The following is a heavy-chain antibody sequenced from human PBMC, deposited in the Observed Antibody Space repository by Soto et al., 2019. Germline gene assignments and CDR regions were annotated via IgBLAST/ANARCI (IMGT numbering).Heavy chain of an antibody. J-gene: IGHJ3*02. Sequence: QVQLQESGPGLVKPSETLSLTCTVSGVSISSDYWTWIRQSPGKGLEWIAYTSHTGTTDYNPSLKSLVTISRDTTKNQFSRKLSSVTASDTAVYYCARGPPWIDAFDIWGQGTKVTVSP. D-gene: IGHD5-12*01. CDR1: GVSISSDY. V-gene: IGHV4-59*01. CDR2: TSHTGTT. CDR3: ARGPPWIDAFDI.